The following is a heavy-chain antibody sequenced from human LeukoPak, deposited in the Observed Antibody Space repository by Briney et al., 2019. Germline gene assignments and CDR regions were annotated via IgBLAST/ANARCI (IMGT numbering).Heavy chain of an antibody. CDR2: ISSSSSTI. CDR1: GFTFSSYS. J-gene: IGHJ6*03. Sequence: PGGSLRLSCAASGFTFSSYSMNWVRQAPGKGLEWVSYISSSSSTIYYADSVKGRFTISRDNAKNSLYLQMNSLRAEDTAVYYCARVTDGYYDFWSGHYYMDVWGKGTTVTVSS. D-gene: IGHD3-3*01. CDR3: ARVTDGYYDFWSGHYYMDV. V-gene: IGHV3-48*01.